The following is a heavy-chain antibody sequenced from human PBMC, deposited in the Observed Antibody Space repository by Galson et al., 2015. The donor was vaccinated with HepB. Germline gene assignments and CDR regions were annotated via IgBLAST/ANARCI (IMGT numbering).Heavy chain of an antibody. D-gene: IGHD3-10*01. CDR1: GFTFSSYR. CDR2: INQDGSSK. CDR3: ARRISLVRGIITKPDYYYCMDV. V-gene: IGHV3-7*03. J-gene: IGHJ6*02. Sequence: SLRLSCAASGFTFSSYRMNWVRQAPGKGLEWVAHINQDGSSKYYVDSVKGRFTISRDNAKDAVYLQLDSLRAEDTAVYYCARRISLVRGIITKPDYYYCMDVSGQGTTLTVAS.